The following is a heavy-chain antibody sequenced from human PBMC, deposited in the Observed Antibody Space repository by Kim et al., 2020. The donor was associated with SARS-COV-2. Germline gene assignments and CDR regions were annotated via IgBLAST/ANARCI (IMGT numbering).Heavy chain of an antibody. CDR2: IYYSGST. CDR3: ARLDIAVAGCAFDI. D-gene: IGHD6-19*01. CDR1: GGSISSSSYY. J-gene: IGHJ3*02. Sequence: SETLSLTCTVSGGSISSSSYYWGWIRQPPGKGLEWIGSIYYSGSTYYNPSLKSRVTISVDTSKNQFSLKLSSVTAADTAVYYCARLDIAVAGCAFDIWGQGTMVTVSS. V-gene: IGHV4-39*01.